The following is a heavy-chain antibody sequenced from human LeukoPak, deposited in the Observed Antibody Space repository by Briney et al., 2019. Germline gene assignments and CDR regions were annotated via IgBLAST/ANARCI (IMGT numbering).Heavy chain of an antibody. CDR3: ARDHSGSGRAFDY. Sequence: GGSLRLSCAASGFTFSRYGMHWVRQAPGKGLEWVALISNDGIYYADSVKGRFTISRDNSKNTLYLQMKRLRAEDTAVYYCARDHSGSGRAFDYWGQGTLVTVSS. D-gene: IGHD3-10*01. J-gene: IGHJ4*02. V-gene: IGHV3-30-3*01. CDR2: ISNDGI. CDR1: GFTFSRYG.